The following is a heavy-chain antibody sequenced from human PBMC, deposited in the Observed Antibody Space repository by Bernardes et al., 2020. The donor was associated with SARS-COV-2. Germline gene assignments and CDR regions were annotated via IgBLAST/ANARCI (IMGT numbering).Heavy chain of an antibody. V-gene: IGHV1-2*02. D-gene: IGHD3-22*01. Sequence: ASVKVSCKASGYTFTDYYVHWVRQTPGQGLEWIGWIEPKSGGTNYARNFQGRVTMTRDTSISTAYLDLTRLTSDDTAVYYCASVTFSSGSDFDSWGQGTLVTVSS. CDR3: ASVTFSSGSDFDS. CDR2: IEPKSGGT. J-gene: IGHJ4*02. CDR1: GYTFTDYY.